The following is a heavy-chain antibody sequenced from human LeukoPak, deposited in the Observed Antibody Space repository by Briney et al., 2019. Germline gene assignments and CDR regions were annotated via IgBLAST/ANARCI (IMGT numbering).Heavy chain of an antibody. CDR3: AELGLTLIGGV. J-gene: IGHJ6*01. V-gene: IGHV3-48*03. Sequence: GGSLRLSCAASGFTFSSYEMNGVRQAPGKGLEWVSYISSSGSTIYYADAVKGRFTISRDNAKKSLHLQINIRSADETAGYYCAELGLTLIGGVWGKGTPVTISS. D-gene: IGHD3-10*02. CDR2: ISSSGSTI. CDR1: GFTFSSYE.